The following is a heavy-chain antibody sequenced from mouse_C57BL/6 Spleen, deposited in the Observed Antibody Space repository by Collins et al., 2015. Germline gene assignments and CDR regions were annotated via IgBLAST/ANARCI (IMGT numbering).Heavy chain of an antibody. Sequence: EQGLEWIGWLDPENGDTEYASKFQGKATITADTSSNTAYLQLNSLTSEDTAVYYCTSHYYWGQGTTLTVSS. J-gene: IGHJ2*01. CDR3: TSHYY. CDR2: LDPENGDT. V-gene: IGHV14-4*01.